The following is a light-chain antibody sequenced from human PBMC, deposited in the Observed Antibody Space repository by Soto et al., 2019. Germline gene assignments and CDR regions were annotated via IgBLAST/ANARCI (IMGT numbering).Light chain of an antibody. CDR2: DVT. Sequence: QSVLTQPRSVSGSPGQSVTISCTGTSSDVVGYNYVSWYQQLPGKAPKLMIYDVTKRPSGVPDRFSASKSGNTASLSISGLQAEDEADYYCCSYAGTFTFVFGAGTKVTVL. CDR1: SSDVVGYNY. CDR3: CSYAGTFTFV. J-gene: IGLJ1*01. V-gene: IGLV2-11*01.